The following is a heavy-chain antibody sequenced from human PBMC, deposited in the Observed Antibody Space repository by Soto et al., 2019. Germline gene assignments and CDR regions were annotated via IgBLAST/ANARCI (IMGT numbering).Heavy chain of an antibody. CDR2: IVVGSGNT. D-gene: IGHD5-12*01. CDR1: GFTFTSSA. CDR3: ARSGGYDWAPFDY. J-gene: IGHJ4*02. V-gene: IGHV1-58*01. Sequence: SVKVSCKASGFTFTSSAVQWVRQARGQRLEWIGWIVVGSGNTNYAQKFQERVTITRDMSTSTAYMELSSLRSEDTAVYYCARSGGYDWAPFDYWGQGTLVTVS.